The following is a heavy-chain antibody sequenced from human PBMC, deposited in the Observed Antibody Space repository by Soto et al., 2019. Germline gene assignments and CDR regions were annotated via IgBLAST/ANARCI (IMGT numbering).Heavy chain of an antibody. V-gene: IGHV4-39*01. CDR3: ARSYGDYVSY. CDR1: GGSISSSSYY. D-gene: IGHD4-17*01. Sequence: QLQLQESGPGLVKPSETLSLTCTVSGGSISSSSYYWGWIRQPPGKGLEWIGSIYYSGSTYYNPSPKSRATISVDTSKNQFSLKLSSVTAADTAVYYCARSYGDYVSYWGQGTLVTVSS. CDR2: IYYSGST. J-gene: IGHJ4*02.